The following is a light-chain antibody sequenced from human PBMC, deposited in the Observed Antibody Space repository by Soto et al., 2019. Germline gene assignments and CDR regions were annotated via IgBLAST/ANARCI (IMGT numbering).Light chain of an antibody. Sequence: EIVLTQSPSTLSFSPVERSTLSCRASQSVSSYLAWYQQKPGQAPRLLIYDASNRATGIPARFSGSGSGTDFTLTISSLEPEDFAVYYCQQRSNWYTFGQGTKVDIK. CDR3: QQRSNWYT. J-gene: IGKJ2*01. V-gene: IGKV3-11*01. CDR1: QSVSSY. CDR2: DAS.